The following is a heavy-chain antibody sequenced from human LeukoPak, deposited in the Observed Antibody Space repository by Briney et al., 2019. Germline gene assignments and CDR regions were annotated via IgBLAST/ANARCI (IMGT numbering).Heavy chain of an antibody. CDR1: GFTFSSYS. V-gene: IGHV3-53*01. CDR2: IYSGGST. D-gene: IGHD3-10*01. Sequence: GGSLRLSCAASGFTFSSYSMNWVRQAPGKGLEWVSVIYSGGSTYYTDSVKGRFTISRDNSKNTLYLQMNSLRAEDTAVYYCARVTRGYFDYWGQGTLVTVSS. J-gene: IGHJ4*02. CDR3: ARVTRGYFDY.